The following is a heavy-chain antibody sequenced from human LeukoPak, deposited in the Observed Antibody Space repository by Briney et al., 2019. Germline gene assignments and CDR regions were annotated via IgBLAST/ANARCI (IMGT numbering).Heavy chain of an antibody. D-gene: IGHD3-9*01. J-gene: IGHJ4*02. CDR2: IYYSGST. V-gene: IGHV4-39*01. CDR3: ARHPRLRYFDWSDY. CDR1: GGSISSSSYY. Sequence: SETLSLTCTVSGGSISSSSYYWGWIRQPPGKGLEWIGRIYYSGSTYYNPSLKSRVTISVDTSKNQFSLKLSSVTAADTAVYYCARHPRLRYFDWSDYWGQGTLVTVSS.